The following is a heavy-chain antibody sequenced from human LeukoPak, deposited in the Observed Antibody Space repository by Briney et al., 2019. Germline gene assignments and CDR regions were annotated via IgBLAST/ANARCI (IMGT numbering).Heavy chain of an antibody. J-gene: IGHJ6*02. CDR3: ARDTALVTAPVCYGMDV. D-gene: IGHD5-18*01. CDR2: INPSGGST. Sequence: ASVKVSCKASGYTFTAYYMHWVRQAPGQGLEWMGWINPSGGSTSYAQKFQGRVTMTRDTSTSTVYMELSSLKSDDTAVYFCARDTALVTAPVCYGMDVWGQGTTVTVSS. CDR1: GYTFTAYY. V-gene: IGHV1-46*01.